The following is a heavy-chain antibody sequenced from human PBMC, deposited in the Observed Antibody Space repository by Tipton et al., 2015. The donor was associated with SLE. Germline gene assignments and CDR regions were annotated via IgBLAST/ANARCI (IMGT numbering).Heavy chain of an antibody. V-gene: IGHV4-59*06. J-gene: IGHJ6*03. Sequence: TLSLTCTVSGASISSHYWNWIRQHPGKGLEWIGYIHYSGNTYYNPSLKSRVTMSVDTSKNQFSLELRSVIVADTAVYYCIRSPNYDFMDVWGKGTTVTVSS. CDR1: GASISSHY. CDR2: IHYSGNT. CDR3: IRSPNYDFMDV.